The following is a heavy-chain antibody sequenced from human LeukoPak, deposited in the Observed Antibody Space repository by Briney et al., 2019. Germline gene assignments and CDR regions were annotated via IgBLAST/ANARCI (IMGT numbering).Heavy chain of an antibody. CDR2: FSSSGSTI. J-gene: IGHJ6*02. CDR1: GFTFSSYA. Sequence: PAGSLRLSCAASGFTFSSYAMNWVRQAPGNGLEWVSYFSSSGSTIYYAGAVKGRFTISRDNAKNSLYLQMNSLRAEDTAVYYCARDETRPYYYGMDVWGQGTTVTVSS. D-gene: IGHD2-2*01. V-gene: IGHV3-48*03. CDR3: ARDETRPYYYGMDV.